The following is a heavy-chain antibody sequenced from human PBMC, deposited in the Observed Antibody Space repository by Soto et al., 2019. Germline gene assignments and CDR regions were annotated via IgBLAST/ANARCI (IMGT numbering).Heavy chain of an antibody. J-gene: IGHJ4*02. Sequence: EVQLVESGGGLVQPGRSLRLSCAASGFTFDDYAMHWVRQAPGKGLEWVSGISWNSGSIGYADSVKGRFTISRDNAKNSLYLQMNSLRAEDTALYYCAKDKSEYSGYDLSGFDYWCQGTLVTVSS. CDR3: AKDKSEYSGYDLSGFDY. V-gene: IGHV3-9*01. CDR2: ISWNSGSI. D-gene: IGHD5-12*01. CDR1: GFTFDDYA.